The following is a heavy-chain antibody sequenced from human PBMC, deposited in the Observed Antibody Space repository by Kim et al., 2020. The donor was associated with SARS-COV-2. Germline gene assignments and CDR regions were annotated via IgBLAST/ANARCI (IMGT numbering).Heavy chain of an antibody. J-gene: IGHJ4*02. Sequence: GGSLRLSCAASGFTFSSYAMSWVRQAPGKGLEWVSAISGSGGSTYYADSVKGRFTISRDNSKNTLYLQMNSLRAEDTAVYYCAKDPQAYSGSYYFDYWGQGTLVTVSS. CDR1: GFTFSSYA. CDR2: ISGSGGST. D-gene: IGHD1-26*01. CDR3: AKDPQAYSGSYYFDY. V-gene: IGHV3-23*01.